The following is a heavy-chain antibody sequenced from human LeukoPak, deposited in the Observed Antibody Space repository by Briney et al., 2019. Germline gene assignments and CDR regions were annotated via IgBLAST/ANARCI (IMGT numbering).Heavy chain of an antibody. CDR1: GFTFSSYD. Sequence: AGGSLRLSCAASGFTFSSYDMHWVRQAPGKGLEWVAFIRYDGSNKYYADSVKGRFTISRDNSKNTLYLQMNSLRAEDTAVYYCAKSYRTYYYDSSGYENWFDPWGQGTLVTVSS. V-gene: IGHV3-30*02. CDR2: IRYDGSNK. J-gene: IGHJ5*02. D-gene: IGHD3-22*01. CDR3: AKSYRTYYYDSSGYENWFDP.